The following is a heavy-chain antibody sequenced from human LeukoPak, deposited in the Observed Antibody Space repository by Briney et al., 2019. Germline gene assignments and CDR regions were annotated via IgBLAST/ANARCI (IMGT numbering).Heavy chain of an antibody. D-gene: IGHD2-2*01. CDR2: ISGSGGST. J-gene: IGHJ4*02. Sequence: GGSLRLSCAASGFTFSSYAMSWVRQVPGKGLEWVSAISGSGGSTYYADSVKGRFTISRDNSKNTLYLQMNSLRAEDTAVYYCAKVPIVVVPAAYYFDYWGQGTLVTVSS. V-gene: IGHV3-23*01. CDR1: GFTFSSYA. CDR3: AKVPIVVVPAAYYFDY.